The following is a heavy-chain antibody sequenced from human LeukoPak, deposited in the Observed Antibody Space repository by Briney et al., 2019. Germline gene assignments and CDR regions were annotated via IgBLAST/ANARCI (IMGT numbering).Heavy chain of an antibody. J-gene: IGHJ5*02. CDR3: AKGFWNWFDP. V-gene: IGHV3-30*02. Sequence: PGGSLRLSCAASGFTFNNYGMHWVRQAPGKGLEWVAFIRYDGSNKYCADSVGGRFTISRDNSKNTLYLQMSSLRAEDTAVYYCAKGFWNWFDPWGQGTLVTVSS. CDR2: IRYDGSNK. CDR1: GFTFNNYG. D-gene: IGHD3-3*01.